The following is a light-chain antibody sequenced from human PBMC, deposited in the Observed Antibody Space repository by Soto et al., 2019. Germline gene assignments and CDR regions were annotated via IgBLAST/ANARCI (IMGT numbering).Light chain of an antibody. CDR3: QQYETFSGK. Sequence: IQLPPSHSSLSASVAHRVSLTFRASHGISNYLAWYQQKPGKAPKLLIYAASTLQSGVPSRFSGSGSGTDFTLTISSLQPDDFATYYCQQYETFSGKFGPGTKVDIK. V-gene: IGKV1-9*01. CDR1: HGISNY. CDR2: AAS. J-gene: IGKJ1*01.